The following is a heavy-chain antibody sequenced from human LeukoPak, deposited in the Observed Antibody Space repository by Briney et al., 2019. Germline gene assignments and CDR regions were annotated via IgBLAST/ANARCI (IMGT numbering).Heavy chain of an antibody. CDR1: GFTFSDYS. J-gene: IGHJ2*01. Sequence: GGSLRLSCAASGFTFSDYSMHWVRQAPGKGLNWVAFIRYDGNNKYYADSVKGRFTISRDNSKNMLYLEMNSLSTEDTAVYYCVRYYTRHSWYFDLWGRGTLVTVSS. V-gene: IGHV3-30*02. CDR2: IRYDGNNK. CDR3: VRYYTRHSWYFDL. D-gene: IGHD2-15*01.